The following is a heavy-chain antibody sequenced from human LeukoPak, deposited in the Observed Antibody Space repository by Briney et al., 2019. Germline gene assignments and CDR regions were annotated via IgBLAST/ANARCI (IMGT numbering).Heavy chain of an antibody. Sequence: SETLSLTCTVSAGSIRSYYWSWIRQPPGKGLEWIGYIYYSGSTNSNPSLKSRVTISVDTSKNQFSLNLSSVTAADTAVYYCARLANYDFWRGPYPHDAFDIWGQGTMVTVSS. CDR2: IYYSGST. CDR3: ARLANYDFWRGPYPHDAFDI. J-gene: IGHJ3*02. D-gene: IGHD3-3*01. CDR1: AGSIRSYY. V-gene: IGHV4-59*08.